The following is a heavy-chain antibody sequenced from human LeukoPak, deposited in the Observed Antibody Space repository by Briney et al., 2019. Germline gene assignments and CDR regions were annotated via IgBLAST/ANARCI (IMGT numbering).Heavy chain of an antibody. V-gene: IGHV4-59*12. CDR2: IYYSGST. J-gene: IGHJ4*02. Sequence: SETLSLTCTVSGGSISSYYWSWIRQPPGKGLEWIGYIYYSGSTNYNPSLKSRVTISVDTSKNQFSLKLSSVTAADTAVYYCARTGSYYSLDYWGQGTLVTVSS. CDR3: ARTGSYYSLDY. CDR1: GGSISSYY. D-gene: IGHD1-26*01.